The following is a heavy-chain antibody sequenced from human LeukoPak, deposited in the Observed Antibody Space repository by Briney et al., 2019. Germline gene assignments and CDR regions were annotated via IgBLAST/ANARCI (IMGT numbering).Heavy chain of an antibody. CDR2: IYASGST. CDR1: GDSISRGSHL. V-gene: IGHV4-61*02. D-gene: IGHD3-22*01. Sequence: PSETLSLTCTVSGDSISRGSHLWSWIRQPAGKGLEWLGRIYASGSTIYNPSLKSRVTISVDTSKNQFFLKLNSVTAADTAVYYCAGENIIEVGGTNYFDYWGQGTLVTVSS. CDR3: AGENIIEVGGTNYFDY. J-gene: IGHJ4*02.